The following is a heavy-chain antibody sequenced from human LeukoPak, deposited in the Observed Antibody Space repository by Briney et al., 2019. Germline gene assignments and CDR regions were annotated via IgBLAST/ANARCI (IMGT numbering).Heavy chain of an antibody. V-gene: IGHV4-39*07. CDR1: GGSITSSSYY. Sequence: SETLSLTCTVSGGSITSSSYYWGWIRQPPGKGLEWIGSIYYTGSTFYNPSLKSRVTISVDTSKNQFSLKLSSVTAADTAVYYCARGPVNGGKSHFQHWGQGTLVTVSS. J-gene: IGHJ1*01. CDR3: ARGPVNGGKSHFQH. D-gene: IGHD4-23*01. CDR2: IYYTGST.